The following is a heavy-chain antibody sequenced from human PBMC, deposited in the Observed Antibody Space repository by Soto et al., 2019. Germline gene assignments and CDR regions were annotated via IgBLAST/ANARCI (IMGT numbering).Heavy chain of an antibody. CDR3: EGEAGTGRPLAA. D-gene: IGHD6-13*01. CDR2: ISSSSTI. CDR1: GFTFSTYS. Sequence: EVQLVESGGDLVQPGGSLRLSCAASGFTFSTYSMNWVRQAPGKGLEWVSSISSSSTIYYADSVKGRFTISRDNVQNCLEGLMWRVGAEETGVCGWEGEAGTGRPLAAWGQGSLVNVS. V-gene: IGHV3-48*01. J-gene: IGHJ4*02.